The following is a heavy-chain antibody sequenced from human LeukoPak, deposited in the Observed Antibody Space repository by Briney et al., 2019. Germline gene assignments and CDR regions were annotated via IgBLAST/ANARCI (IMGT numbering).Heavy chain of an antibody. V-gene: IGHV3-66*02. CDR3: AREVLGIPY. J-gene: IGHJ4*02. CDR1: GFTFSRYS. Sequence: GGSLRLSCAASGFTFSRYSMNWVRQAPGKGLEWVSVIYSGGRTYYADSVKGRFTISRDNSKNTLYLQMNSLRAEDTAVYYCAREVLGIPYWGQGTLVTVSS. D-gene: IGHD7-27*01. CDR2: IYSGGRT.